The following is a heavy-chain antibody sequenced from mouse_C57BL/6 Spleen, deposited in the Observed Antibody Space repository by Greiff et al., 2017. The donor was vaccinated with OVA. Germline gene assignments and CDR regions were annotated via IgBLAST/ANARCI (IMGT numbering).Heavy chain of an antibody. CDR1: GYAFSSSW. J-gene: IGHJ3*01. CDR2: IYPGDGDT. V-gene: IGHV1-82*01. Sequence: VQLQQSGPELVKPGASVKISCKASGYAFSSSWMNWVKQRPGKGLEWIGRIYPGDGDTNYNGKFKGKATLTADKSSSTAYMPLSSLTSEDSAVYFCARRYDGYSWFAYWGQGTLVTVSA. D-gene: IGHD2-3*01. CDR3: ARRYDGYSWFAY.